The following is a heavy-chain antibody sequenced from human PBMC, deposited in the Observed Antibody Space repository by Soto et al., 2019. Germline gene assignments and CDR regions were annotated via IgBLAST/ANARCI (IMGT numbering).Heavy chain of an antibody. V-gene: IGHV4-59*11. J-gene: IGHJ4*02. Sequence: PSETLSLTCAVNTGSFTGHFWSWIRQSPGRGLECIGYISYSGSTNYNPSLKSRVTMSVDTSRNQFSLDLSSVTAADTAVYYCARSKGTTTPSIFGYWGQGTLVTVSS. D-gene: IGHD1-26*01. CDR3: ARSKGTTTPSIFGY. CDR2: ISYSGST. CDR1: TGSFTGHF.